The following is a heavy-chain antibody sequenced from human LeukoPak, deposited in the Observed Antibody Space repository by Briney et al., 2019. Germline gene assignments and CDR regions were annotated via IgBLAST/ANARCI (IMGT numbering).Heavy chain of an antibody. CDR1: GDSVSINSAA. CDR3: ARRPSPYSSGWYFDY. D-gene: IGHD6-19*01. CDR2: TYQRSKWYN. Sequence: SQTLSLTCAISGDSVSINSAAWNWLRQSPSRGLEWLGRTYQRSKWYNDYAVSVKSRITIHPDISKTQFSLQLTSVTPEDTAVYYCARRPSPYSSGWYFDYWGQGTLVTVSS. J-gene: IGHJ4*02. V-gene: IGHV6-1*01.